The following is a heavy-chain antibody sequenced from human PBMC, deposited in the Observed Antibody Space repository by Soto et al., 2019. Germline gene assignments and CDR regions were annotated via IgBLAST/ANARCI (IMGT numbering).Heavy chain of an antibody. D-gene: IGHD3-10*01. CDR3: ARLGAGAPPTPRMSYYYYGMDV. J-gene: IGHJ6*02. Sequence: PSETLSLTCTVSGGSISSSSYYWGWIRQPPGKGLEWIGSIYYSGSTYYNPSLKSRVTISVDTSKHQFSLKLSSLTAADTAVYYCARLGAGAPPTPRMSYYYYGMDVWGQGTTVTVSS. CDR1: GGSISSSSYY. V-gene: IGHV4-39*01. CDR2: IYYSGST.